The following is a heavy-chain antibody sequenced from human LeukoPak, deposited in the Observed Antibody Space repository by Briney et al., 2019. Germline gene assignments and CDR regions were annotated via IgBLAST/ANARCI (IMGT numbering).Heavy chain of an antibody. V-gene: IGHV4-38-2*02. CDR1: GYSISSGYY. J-gene: IGHJ4*02. CDR3: ASALAAAGPVGY. D-gene: IGHD6-13*01. CDR2: IYHSGST. Sequence: SETLSLTCTVSGYSISSGYYWGWIRQPPGKGLEWIGSIYHSGSTYYNPSLKSRVTISVDTSKNQFSLKLSSVTAADTAVYYCASALAAAGPVGYWGQGTLVTVSS.